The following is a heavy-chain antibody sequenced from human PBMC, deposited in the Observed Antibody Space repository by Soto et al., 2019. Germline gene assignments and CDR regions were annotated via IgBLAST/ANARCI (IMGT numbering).Heavy chain of an antibody. CDR3: AKGGWLNNYEVH. D-gene: IGHD3-3*01. V-gene: IGHV3-23*01. Sequence: EVQLLESGGGLVQPGGSLRLSCAASGFTFSSYAMSWVRQAPGKGLEWVSGISGSGGSTYNADSVKGRFTISRDNSKNTLYLQLNSLRAEDTAVYYCAKGGWLNNYEVHWGQGTLVTVSS. J-gene: IGHJ4*02. CDR2: ISGSGGST. CDR1: GFTFSSYA.